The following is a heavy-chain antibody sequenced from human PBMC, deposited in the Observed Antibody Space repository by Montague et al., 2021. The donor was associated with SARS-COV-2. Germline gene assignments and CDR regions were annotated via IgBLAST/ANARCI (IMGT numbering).Heavy chain of an antibody. J-gene: IGHJ6*03. CDR2: IHHGGST. Sequence: SETLSLTCAVHGGSFSTYSWNWIRQPPGKGLEWIGEIHHGGSTNYNPSLKSRVTISADTSENQSSLKLTSVAAADTAVYYCARLGDGVVPSPILGVGPYYSYYYMDVWGKGTTVTVSS. V-gene: IGHV4-34*01. CDR3: ARLGDGVVPSPILGVGPYYSYYYMDV. D-gene: IGHD3-10*01. CDR1: GGSFSTYS.